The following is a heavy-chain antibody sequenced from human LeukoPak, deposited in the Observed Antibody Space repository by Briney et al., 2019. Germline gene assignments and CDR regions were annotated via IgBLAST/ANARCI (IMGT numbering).Heavy chain of an antibody. D-gene: IGHD4-23*01. CDR3: ARNGGNSDFDY. CDR1: GGSISHSSYY. J-gene: IGHJ4*02. Sequence: SETLSLTCTVSGGSISHSSYYWGWIRQPPGKGLEWIGEIYHSGSTNYNPSLKSRVTMLLDKSKNQFSLKLSSVTAADTAVYYCARNGGNSDFDYWGQGTLVTVSS. V-gene: IGHV4-39*07. CDR2: IYHSGST.